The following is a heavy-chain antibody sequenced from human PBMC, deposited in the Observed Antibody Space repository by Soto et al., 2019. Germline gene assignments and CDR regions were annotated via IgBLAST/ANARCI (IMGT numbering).Heavy chain of an antibody. D-gene: IGHD3-10*01. CDR2: IYYSGST. J-gene: IGHJ4*02. CDR1: GGSISSAGYY. CDR3: ARGKLGESPYYFDY. Sequence: QVQLQESGPGLVKPSQTLSLTCTVSGGSISSAGYYWSWIRQHPGKGLEWIGYIYYSGSTYYNPSLKSRITISVDTSKNQFSLKLNSVTAADTAVYYCARGKLGESPYYFDYWGQGTLVTVSS. V-gene: IGHV4-31*03.